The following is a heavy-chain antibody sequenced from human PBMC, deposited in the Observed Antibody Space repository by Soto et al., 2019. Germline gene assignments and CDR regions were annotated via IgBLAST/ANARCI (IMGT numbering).Heavy chain of an antibody. CDR1: GYTFASYA. Sequence: ASVKVSCKASGYTFASYAVSWMRQAPGQGLEWMGWISAYNGYTKYAQKIQGRVTLTTDTSTSTAYMELRSLRSDDTAVYYCARDLGGGYCDTWGQGTLVTVSS. CDR3: ARDLGGGYCDT. CDR2: ISAYNGYT. J-gene: IGHJ4*02. D-gene: IGHD3-22*01. V-gene: IGHV1-18*01.